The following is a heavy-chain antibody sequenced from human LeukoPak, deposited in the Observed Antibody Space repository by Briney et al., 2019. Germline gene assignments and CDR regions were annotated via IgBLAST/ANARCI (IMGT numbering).Heavy chain of an antibody. J-gene: IGHJ4*02. D-gene: IGHD3-10*01. CDR1: GFTFSSFA. CDR3: AKVYYGSGSNPTLDK. Sequence: GGSLRLSCAASGFTFSSFAMSWVRQAPGKGLEWVAGISGSDGSTYYADSVKGRFTISRDNSENTLYLQMSSLRSEDTAGYYCAKVYYGSGSNPTLDKWGQGTLVTVSS. CDR2: ISGSDGST. V-gene: IGHV3-23*01.